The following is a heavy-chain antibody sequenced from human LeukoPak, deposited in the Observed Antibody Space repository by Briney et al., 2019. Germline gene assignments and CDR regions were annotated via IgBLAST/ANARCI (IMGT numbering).Heavy chain of an antibody. Sequence: PGGSLRLSCRTSGFTFRTYAMTWVRQAPGKGLEWVSAASSGGENTYYSDSVRGRFTISRDNNKNSLYLQMNSLRNEDTALYFCAKDRTGYSSGYSMDVWGKGTTVTVSS. CDR1: GFTFRTYA. V-gene: IGHV3-23*01. CDR2: ASSGGENT. CDR3: AKDRTGYSSGYSMDV. J-gene: IGHJ6*04. D-gene: IGHD6-19*01.